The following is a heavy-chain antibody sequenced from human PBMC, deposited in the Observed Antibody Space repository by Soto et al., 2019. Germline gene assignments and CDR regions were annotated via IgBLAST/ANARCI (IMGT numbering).Heavy chain of an antibody. CDR3: ARGGISHWAYFYYMDV. V-gene: IGHV4-34*01. J-gene: IGHJ6*03. D-gene: IGHD2-21*01. CDR1: GGSTSSYY. Sequence: PSETLSLTCTVSGGSTSSYYWSWIRQPPGKGLEWIGEINHLGSINYNPSLKSRVTMSVDTSKNQFSLTLNSVTAADTATYYCARGGISHWAYFYYMDVWDRGTTVTVSS. CDR2: INHLGSI.